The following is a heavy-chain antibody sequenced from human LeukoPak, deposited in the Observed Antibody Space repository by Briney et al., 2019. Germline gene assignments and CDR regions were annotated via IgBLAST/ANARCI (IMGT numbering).Heavy chain of an antibody. D-gene: IGHD3-3*02. Sequence: ASXXVXXKASGYXXTSYXXHXVRQAPGQGLEWMGIINPSGGSTSYAQKFQGRVTMTRDTSTSTVYMELSSLRSEDTAVYYCARDGLARGGMDVWGQGTTVTVSS. CDR2: INPSGGST. J-gene: IGHJ6*02. CDR1: GYXXTSYX. V-gene: IGHV1-46*01. CDR3: ARDGLARGGMDV.